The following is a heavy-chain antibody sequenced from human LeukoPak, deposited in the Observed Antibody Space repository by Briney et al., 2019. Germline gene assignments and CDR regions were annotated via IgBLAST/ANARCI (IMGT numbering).Heavy chain of an antibody. Sequence: ASVKVSCKASGYTFTSYAMHWVRQAPGQRLEWMGWINAGNGNTKYPQEFQGRVTITRDTSASTAYMELSSLRSEDMAVYYCARDRSSSWYTNRYYYYYMDVWGKGTTVTVSS. CDR2: INAGNGNT. V-gene: IGHV1-3*03. D-gene: IGHD6-13*01. J-gene: IGHJ6*03. CDR1: GYTFTSYA. CDR3: ARDRSSSWYTNRYYYYYMDV.